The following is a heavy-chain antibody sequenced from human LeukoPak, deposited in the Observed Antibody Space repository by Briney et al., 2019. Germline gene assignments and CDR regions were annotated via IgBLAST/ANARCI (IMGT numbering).Heavy chain of an antibody. CDR2: IIPQSGGT. Sequence: ASVKVSCKASGVTFTGYYIHWMRQAPGQGLEWMGWIIPQSGGTNYAPNFQGRVTMTRDTSISTAYMELSSLRSDDTAVYYCVRNGHCDTANCYAWFDPWGQGTLVTVSS. CDR3: VRNGHCDTANCYAWFDP. CDR1: GVTFTGYY. J-gene: IGHJ5*02. D-gene: IGHD2-2*03. V-gene: IGHV1-2*02.